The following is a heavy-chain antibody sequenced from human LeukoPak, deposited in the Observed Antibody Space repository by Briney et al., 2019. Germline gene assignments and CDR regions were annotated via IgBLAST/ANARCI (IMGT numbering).Heavy chain of an antibody. D-gene: IGHD1-7*01. Sequence: SETLSLTCAVYGGSFSGYYWSWIRQPPGKGLEWMGEINHSGSTNYNPSLKSRVTISVDTSKNQFSLKLSSVTAADTAVYYCARGRHRVWNYPSPIDYWGQGTLVTVSS. CDR1: GGSFSGYY. CDR3: ARGRHRVWNYPSPIDY. J-gene: IGHJ4*02. CDR2: INHSGST. V-gene: IGHV4-34*01.